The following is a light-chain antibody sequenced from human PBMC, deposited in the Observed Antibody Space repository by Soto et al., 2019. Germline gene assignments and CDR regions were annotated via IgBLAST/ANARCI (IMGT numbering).Light chain of an antibody. Sequence: EIVMTQSPATLSVSPGERASLSCRASQSMSTHLAWYQKKPGQAPKLLIYGASTRATGIPASFSGSGSGTEFTLTISSLQSEDFAVSYCHQYHLWPWTFGQGTRVEI. CDR2: GAS. CDR1: QSMSTH. V-gene: IGKV3D-15*01. J-gene: IGKJ1*01. CDR3: HQYHLWPWT.